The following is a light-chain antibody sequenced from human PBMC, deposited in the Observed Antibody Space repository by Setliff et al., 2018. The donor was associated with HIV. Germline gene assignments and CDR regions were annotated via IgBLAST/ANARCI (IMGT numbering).Light chain of an antibody. Sequence: QAVVTQEPSLTVSPGGTVTLTCGSSTGAVTSGHYPYWFQQKPGQAPRTLIYDTSNKDSWTPARFSGSLLGGKAALTLSGAQPEDEAEYYCLLSYSGAWEVFGTGTKVTVL. CDR1: TGAVTSGHY. J-gene: IGLJ1*01. CDR2: DTS. V-gene: IGLV7-46*01. CDR3: LLSYSGAWEV.